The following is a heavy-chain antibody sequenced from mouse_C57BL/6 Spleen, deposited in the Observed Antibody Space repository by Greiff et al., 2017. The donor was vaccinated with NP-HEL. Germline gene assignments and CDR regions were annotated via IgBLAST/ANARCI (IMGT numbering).Heavy chain of an antibody. Sequence: VQLVESGAELVRPGASVTLSCKASGYTFTDYEMHWVQQTPVHGLEWIGAIDPETGGTAYNQKFKGKAILTADKSSSTAYMELRSLTSEDSAVYYCTRYYYGYVGFAYWGQGTLVTVSA. V-gene: IGHV1-15*01. CDR1: GYTFTDYE. CDR3: TRYYYGYVGFAY. D-gene: IGHD2-2*01. J-gene: IGHJ3*01. CDR2: IDPETGGT.